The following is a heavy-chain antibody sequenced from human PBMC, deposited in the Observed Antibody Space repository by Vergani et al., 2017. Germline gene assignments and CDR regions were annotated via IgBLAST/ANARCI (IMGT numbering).Heavy chain of an antibody. CDR2: IRSKAYGGTT. CDR3: ARVGAGSSWYWGGSGYYYYMDV. D-gene: IGHD6-13*01. J-gene: IGHJ6*03. CDR1: GFTFGDYA. V-gene: IGHV3-49*03. Sequence: EVQLVESGGGLVQPGRSLRLSCTASGFTFGDYAMSWFRQAPGKGLEWVGFIRSKAYGGTTEYAASVKGRFTISRDDSKNTLYLQMNSLRAEDTAVYYCARVGAGSSWYWGGSGYYYYMDVWGKGTTVTVSS.